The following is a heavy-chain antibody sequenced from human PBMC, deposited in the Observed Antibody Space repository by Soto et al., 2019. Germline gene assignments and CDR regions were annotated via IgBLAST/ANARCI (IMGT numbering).Heavy chain of an antibody. CDR1: GGTFSSYA. J-gene: IGHJ4*02. V-gene: IGHV1-69*13. Sequence: GASVKVSCKASGGTFSSYAISWVRQAPGQGLEWMGGIIPIFGTANYAQKFQGRVTITADESTSTAYMELSSLRSEDTAVYYCARGFYYDSSGYSTFDYWGQGTLVTVSS. CDR2: IIPIFGTA. CDR3: ARGFYYDSSGYSTFDY. D-gene: IGHD3-22*01.